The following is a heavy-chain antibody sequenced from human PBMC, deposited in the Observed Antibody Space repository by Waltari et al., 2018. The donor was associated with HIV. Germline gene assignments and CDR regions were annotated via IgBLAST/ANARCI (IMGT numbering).Heavy chain of an antibody. D-gene: IGHD3-3*01. Sequence: QVQLQESGPGLVKPSEPLSLTCTVSVGSISSYYWTWLRHPQGKGLEWIVYIYYSGSTNYNPSLKSRVTISVDTSKNQFSLKLSSVTAADTAVYYCARESPSYDFWSGYYKIAGYFDYWGQGTLVTVSS. CDR1: VGSISSYY. V-gene: IGHV4-59*01. CDR2: IYYSGST. CDR3: ARESPSYDFWSGYYKIAGYFDY. J-gene: IGHJ4*02.